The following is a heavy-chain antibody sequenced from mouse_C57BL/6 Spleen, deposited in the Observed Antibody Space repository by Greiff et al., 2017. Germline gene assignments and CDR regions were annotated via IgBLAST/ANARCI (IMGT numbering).Heavy chain of an antibody. V-gene: IGHV1-82*01. J-gene: IGHJ3*01. Sequence: VQLQQSGPELVKPGASVKISCKASGYAFSSSWMNWVKQRPGKGLEWIGRIYPGDGDTNYNGKFKGKATLTADKSSSTAYMQLSSLTSEDSAVYFCARVRGLAYWGQGTLVTVAA. CDR2: IYPGDGDT. CDR1: GYAFSSSW. CDR3: ARVRGLAY.